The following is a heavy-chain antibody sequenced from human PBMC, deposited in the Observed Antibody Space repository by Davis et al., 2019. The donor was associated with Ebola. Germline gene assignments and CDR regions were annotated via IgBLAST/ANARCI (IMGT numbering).Heavy chain of an antibody. Sequence: GESLKLSCKGSGYSFTSYWIAWVRQMPGTGLDWMGIIYPGDSDTRYSPSFQGQVTISADKSISTAYLQWSSLKASDTAMFYCAGLGYCSGGSCTNWFEPWGQGTLVTVSS. CDR3: AGLGYCSGGSCTNWFEP. CDR1: GYSFTSYW. J-gene: IGHJ5*02. D-gene: IGHD2-15*01. V-gene: IGHV5-51*01. CDR2: IYPGDSDT.